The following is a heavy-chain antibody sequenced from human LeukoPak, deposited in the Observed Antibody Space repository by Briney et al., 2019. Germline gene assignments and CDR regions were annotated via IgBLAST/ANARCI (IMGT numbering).Heavy chain of an antibody. CDR3: ARVTYYDFWSGYYFDY. J-gene: IGHJ4*02. V-gene: IGHV4-59*01. CDR2: IYYSGST. CDR1: GGSISSYY. D-gene: IGHD3-3*01. Sequence: KPSETLSLTCTVSGGSISSYYWSWIRQPPGNGLEWIGYIYYSGSTNYNPSLKSRVTISVDTSKNQFSLKLSSVTAADTAVYYCARVTYYDFWSGYYFDYWGQGTLVTVSS.